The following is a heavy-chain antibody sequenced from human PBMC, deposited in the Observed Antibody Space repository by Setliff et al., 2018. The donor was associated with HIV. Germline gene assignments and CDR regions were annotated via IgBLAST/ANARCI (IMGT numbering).Heavy chain of an antibody. CDR3: AKEGGSERMPFFYYYMDV. Sequence: GGSLRLSCAASGFTFSSYWINWVRQAPGKGLEWVANIKQDGSEKYYMDSVKGRFTISRDNAKNSLYLQMNSLRAEDTALYYCAKEGGSERMPFFYYYMDVWGKGTTVTVSS. D-gene: IGHD3-10*01. J-gene: IGHJ6*03. CDR1: GFTFSSYW. CDR2: IKQDGSEK. V-gene: IGHV3-7*03.